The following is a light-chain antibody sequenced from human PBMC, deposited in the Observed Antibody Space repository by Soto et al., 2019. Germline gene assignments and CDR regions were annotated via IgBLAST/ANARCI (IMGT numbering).Light chain of an antibody. CDR2: AAS. V-gene: IGKV1-9*01. Sequence: DTQLTQSPSFLSASVGDRVTIACRASQDVSRSVGWYQQKPGTAPKLLISAASTLNSGVPSRFSGSGSGTDFTLTISSLQPEDFATYYCQQLWTYPLTFGGGTTGDI. J-gene: IGKJ4*01. CDR3: QQLWTYPLT. CDR1: QDVSRS.